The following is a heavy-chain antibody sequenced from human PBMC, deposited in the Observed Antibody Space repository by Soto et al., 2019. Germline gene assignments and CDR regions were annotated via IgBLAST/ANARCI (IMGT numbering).Heavy chain of an antibody. CDR2: IYSSGST. CDR3: ARFVRSCSGTTCYTRADV. V-gene: IGHV4-61*01. CDR1: GGSVSSDTHY. D-gene: IGHD2-2*02. J-gene: IGHJ6*02. Sequence: SETLSLTGTVSGGSVSSDTHYWSWIRQPPGKRLEWIGFIYSSGSTNYNPSLKSRVTMSVDTSKNQFSLKLRSVIVADTAVYHCARFVRSCSGTTCYTRADVWGQGTTVTVSS.